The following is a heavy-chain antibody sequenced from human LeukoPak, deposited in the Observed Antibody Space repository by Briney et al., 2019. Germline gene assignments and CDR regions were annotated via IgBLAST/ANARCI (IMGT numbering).Heavy chain of an antibody. J-gene: IGHJ4*02. D-gene: IGHD3-22*01. CDR2: ISAYNGNT. CDR3: ARHDSNAGFDY. Sequence: GASVKVSCKASGYTFTSYGISWVRQAPGQGLEWMGWISAYNGNTNYAQKLQGRVTMTTDTSTSTACMELRSLRSDDTAVYYCARHDSNAGFDYWGQGTLVTVSS. CDR1: GYTFTSYG. V-gene: IGHV1-18*01.